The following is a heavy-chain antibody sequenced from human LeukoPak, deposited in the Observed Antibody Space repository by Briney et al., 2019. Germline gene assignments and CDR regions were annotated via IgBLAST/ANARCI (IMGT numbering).Heavy chain of an antibody. Sequence: GGSLRLSCAASGFTFSSYAMHWVRQAPGKGLEWVAVISYDGSNKYYADSVKGRFTISRDNSKNTLYLQMNSLRAEDTAVYYCARAALDYYDSSGEFDYWGQGTLVTVSS. CDR2: ISYDGSNK. V-gene: IGHV3-30-3*01. D-gene: IGHD3-22*01. CDR1: GFTFSSYA. CDR3: ARAALDYYDSSGEFDY. J-gene: IGHJ4*02.